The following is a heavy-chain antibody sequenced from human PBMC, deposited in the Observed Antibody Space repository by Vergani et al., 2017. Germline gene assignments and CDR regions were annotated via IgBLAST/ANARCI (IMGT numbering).Heavy chain of an antibody. V-gene: IGHV4-4*03. D-gene: IGHD3-22*01. CDR3: ASNGYYCLDY. J-gene: IGHJ4*02. CDR2: IYHSGTT. CDR1: GGSVSSSSW. Sequence: QMQLQESGPGLVKPPGTLSLTCAVSGGSVSSSSWWSWVRQPPGKGLEWIGEIYHSGTTNFNPSLKSRVTMSIDKSKNQFSLKLNSVTAADTAVYYCASNGYYCLDYWGRGTLVTVSS.